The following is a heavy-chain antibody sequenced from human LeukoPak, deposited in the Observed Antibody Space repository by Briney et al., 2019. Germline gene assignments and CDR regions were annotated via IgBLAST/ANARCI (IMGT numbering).Heavy chain of an antibody. CDR1: GGSISSYY. CDR3: ARDPGRFGWFDP. CDR2: IYYSGST. Sequence: PSETLSFTCTVSGGSISSYYWSWIRQPPGKGLEWIGYIYYSGSTNYNPSLKSRVTISVDTSKNQFSLKLSSVTAADTAVYYCARDPGRFGWFDPWGQGTLVTVSS. V-gene: IGHV4-59*01. D-gene: IGHD1-14*01. J-gene: IGHJ5*02.